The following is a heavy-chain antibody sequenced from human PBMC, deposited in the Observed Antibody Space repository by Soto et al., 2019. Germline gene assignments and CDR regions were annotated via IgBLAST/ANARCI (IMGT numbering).Heavy chain of an antibody. CDR2: IYSGGST. V-gene: IGHV3-66*02. Sequence: GGSLRLSCAASGFTVSSKYMTWVRQAPGKGLEWVSLIYSGGSTYYADSVKGRFTISRHNSKNTLYLQMNSLRAEDTAVYYCAAIPAEGLRTPPYDYYYMDVWGKGTTVTVSS. D-gene: IGHD4-17*01. J-gene: IGHJ6*03. CDR1: GFTVSSKY. CDR3: AAIPAEGLRTPPYDYYYMDV.